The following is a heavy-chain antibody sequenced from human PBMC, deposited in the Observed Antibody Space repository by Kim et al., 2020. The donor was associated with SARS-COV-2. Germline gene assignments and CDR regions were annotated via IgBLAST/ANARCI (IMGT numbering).Heavy chain of an antibody. CDR1: GFTFSSYS. J-gene: IGHJ6*03. Sequence: GGSLRLSCAASGFTFSSYSMNWVRQAPGKGLEWVSSISRSSSYIYYADSVKGRFTISRDNAKNSLYLQMNSLRAEDTAVYYCARERLLDYYYYMDVWGKGTTVTVSS. V-gene: IGHV3-21*01. CDR3: ARERLLDYYYYMDV. CDR2: ISRSSSYI.